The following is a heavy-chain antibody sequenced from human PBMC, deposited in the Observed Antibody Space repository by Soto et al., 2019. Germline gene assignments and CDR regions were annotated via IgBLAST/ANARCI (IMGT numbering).Heavy chain of an antibody. CDR2: IRSKAYGGTT. J-gene: IGHJ6*02. CDR1: GFTFGDYA. V-gene: IGHV3-49*04. D-gene: IGHD6-6*01. CDR3: NRAPEYSSSSVDYYDYGMDV. Sequence: GGSLRLSCTASGFTFGDYAMSLVRQSPGKGLERVGFIRSKAYGGTTEYAASVKGRFTISIDDSKSIAYLQMNSLKTEEKAVYYCNRAPEYSSSSVDYYDYGMDVWGQGTTVTVSS.